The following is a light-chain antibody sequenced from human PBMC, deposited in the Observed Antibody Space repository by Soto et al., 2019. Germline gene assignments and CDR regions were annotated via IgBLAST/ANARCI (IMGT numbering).Light chain of an antibody. J-gene: IGLJ3*02. CDR1: TGAVTNGHY. V-gene: IGLV7-46*01. CDR2: DTN. Sequence: AVVTQEPSLTVSPGGTVTLTCGSSTGAVTNGHYPYWFQQKPGQAPRTLIYDTNNKHSWTPARFSGSLVGGKAALTLSGAQPEDEADYYCLLLYNGPWVFGGGTKLTVL. CDR3: LLLYNGPWV.